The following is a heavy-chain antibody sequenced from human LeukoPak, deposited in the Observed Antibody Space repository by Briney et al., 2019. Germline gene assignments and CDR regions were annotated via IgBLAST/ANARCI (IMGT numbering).Heavy chain of an antibody. CDR2: IKQDGSEK. J-gene: IGHJ4*02. D-gene: IGHD5-18*01. Sequence: GGSLRLSCAASGFTFNTYWMSWVRQAPGKGLEWVANIKQDGSEKYYVDSVKGRFTISRDNAKNSLYLQMNSLRAEDTAVYYCARGSRGDTWIQLWLFDYWGQGTLVTVSS. CDR3: ARGSRGDTWIQLWLFDY. V-gene: IGHV3-7*01. CDR1: GFTFNTYW.